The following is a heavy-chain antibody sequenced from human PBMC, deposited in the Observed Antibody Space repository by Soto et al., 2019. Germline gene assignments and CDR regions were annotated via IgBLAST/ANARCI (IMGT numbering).Heavy chain of an antibody. CDR2: IIPIFGTA. V-gene: IGHV1-69*06. Sequence: QVQLVQSGAEVKKPGSSVKVSCKASGGTFSSYAISWVRQAPGQGLEWMGGIIPIFGTANYAQKFQGRVTITADKSTSTAYMELSSLRSEDTAVYYCARDRCGSTSCYTPPYYFDYWGQGTLVTVSS. CDR3: ARDRCGSTSCYTPPYYFDY. D-gene: IGHD2-2*02. J-gene: IGHJ4*02. CDR1: GGTFSSYA.